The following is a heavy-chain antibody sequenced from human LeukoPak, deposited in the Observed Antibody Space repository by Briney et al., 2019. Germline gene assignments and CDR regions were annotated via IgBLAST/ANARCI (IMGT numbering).Heavy chain of an antibody. D-gene: IGHD5-24*01. J-gene: IGHJ5*02. CDR3: ARGRDRSKAGDL. CDR2: IHPHGIF. V-gene: IGHV4-34*01. Sequence: SETLSLTCAVHGGSCDDYYCSWIRQPPGKGLEWIGEIHPHGIFYYNSSLVSRVTISTDTSKTQFSLRLTSVTVADTAFYYCARGRDRSKAGDLWGQGSLVTVSS. CDR1: GGSCDDYY.